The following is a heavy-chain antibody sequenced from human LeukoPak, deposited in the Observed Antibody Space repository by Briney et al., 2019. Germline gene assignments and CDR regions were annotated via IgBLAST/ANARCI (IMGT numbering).Heavy chain of an antibody. J-gene: IGHJ4*02. D-gene: IGHD6-6*01. Sequence: PGGSLRLSCAASGFTFDDYAMHWVRQAPGKGLEWVSYISSSGSTIYYADSVKGRFTISRDNAKNSLYLQMNSLRAEDTAVYYCATPYSSSSYWGQGTLVTVSS. CDR1: GFTFDDYA. V-gene: IGHV3-11*04. CDR2: ISSSGSTI. CDR3: ATPYSSSSY.